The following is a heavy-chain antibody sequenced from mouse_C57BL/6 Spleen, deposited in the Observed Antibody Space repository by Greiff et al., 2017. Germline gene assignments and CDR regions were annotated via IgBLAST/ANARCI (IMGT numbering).Heavy chain of an antibody. D-gene: IGHD1-1*01. V-gene: IGHV1-72*01. CDR2: IDPNSGGT. Sequence: QVHVKQPGAELVKPGASVKLSCKASGYTFTSYWMHWVKQRPGRGLEWIGRIDPNSGGTKYNEKFKSKATLTVDKPSSTAYMQLSSLTSEDSAVYYCAVYYYGSSEPYFDYWGQGPTLTVSS. CDR1: GYTFTSYW. J-gene: IGHJ2*01. CDR3: AVYYYGSSEPYFDY.